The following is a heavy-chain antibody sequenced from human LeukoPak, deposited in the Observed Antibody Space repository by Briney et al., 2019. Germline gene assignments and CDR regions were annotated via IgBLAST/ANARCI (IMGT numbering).Heavy chain of an antibody. V-gene: IGHV4-59*01. D-gene: IGHD1-14*01. Sequence: SETLSLTCTASGGSISGYYWTWIRQPPGKGLEWIGYIYYNGNTNYNPSLKSRITISVDTSKNQFSLKLRSVTAADTAVYYCAKRIYHYWFDPWGQGTLVTASS. CDR3: AKRIYHYWFDP. J-gene: IGHJ5*02. CDR1: GGSISGYY. CDR2: IYYNGNT.